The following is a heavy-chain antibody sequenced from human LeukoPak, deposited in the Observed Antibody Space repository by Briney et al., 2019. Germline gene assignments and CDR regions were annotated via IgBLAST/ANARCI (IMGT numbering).Heavy chain of an antibody. CDR2: INSDGSST. J-gene: IGHJ4*02. Sequence: GGSLRLSCAASGFTFSSYWMHSVRQAPGKGLVWVSRINSDGSSTSYADSVKGRFTISRDNAKNTLYLQMNSLRAEDTAVYYCARDPDFDWFFDYWGQGTLVTVSS. CDR3: ARDPDFDWFFDY. CDR1: GFTFSSYW. D-gene: IGHD3-9*01. V-gene: IGHV3-74*01.